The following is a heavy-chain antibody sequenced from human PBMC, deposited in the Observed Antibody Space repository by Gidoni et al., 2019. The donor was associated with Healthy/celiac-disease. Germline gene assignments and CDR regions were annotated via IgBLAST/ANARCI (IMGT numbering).Heavy chain of an antibody. Sequence: EVQLVQSGAEVKKPGESLRISCKGSGYSFTSYWISWVRQMPGKGLEWMGRIDPSDSYTNYSPSFQGNVTISADKSISTAYLQWSSLKASDTAMYYCASGVDYYGSGTLNYYYYGMDVWGQGTTVTVSS. CDR2: IDPSDSYT. V-gene: IGHV5-10-1*03. J-gene: IGHJ6*02. D-gene: IGHD3-10*01. CDR3: ASGVDYYGSGTLNYYYYGMDV. CDR1: GYSFTSYW.